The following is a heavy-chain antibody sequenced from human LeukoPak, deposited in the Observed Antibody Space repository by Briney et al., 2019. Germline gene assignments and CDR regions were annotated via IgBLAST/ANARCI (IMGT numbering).Heavy chain of an antibody. J-gene: IGHJ4*02. Sequence: SDTLSLTCTVSGGSISSSSYYWGWIRQLPGTGLEWLGSIYYSGSTYYNPSLKSRVNISVDTSKNQFSLKLSSVTAADTAVYYCARHDLAATISYFDYWGQGTLVTVSS. CDR1: GGSISSSSYY. V-gene: IGHV4-39*01. CDR2: IYYSGST. D-gene: IGHD5-12*01. CDR3: ARHDLAATISYFDY.